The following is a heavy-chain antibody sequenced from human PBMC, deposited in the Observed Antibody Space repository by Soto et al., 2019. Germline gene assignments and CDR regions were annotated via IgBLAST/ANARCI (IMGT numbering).Heavy chain of an antibody. CDR1: GFTFSSYG. CDR3: ARDRNRIAARHGGGGMDV. CDR2: IWYDGSNK. D-gene: IGHD6-6*01. J-gene: IGHJ6*02. Sequence: QVQLVESGGGVVQPGRSLRLSCSASGFTFSSYGMHWFRQAPRKGLEWVAVIWYDGSNKYYADSVKGRFTIARDKYKNTLYLLMKSLRAEDTAVYYCARDRNRIAARHGGGGMDVWGQGTTVTVSS. V-gene: IGHV3-33*01.